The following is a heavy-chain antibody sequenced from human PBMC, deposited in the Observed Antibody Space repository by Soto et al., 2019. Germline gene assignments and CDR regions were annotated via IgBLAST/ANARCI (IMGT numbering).Heavy chain of an antibody. J-gene: IGHJ5*02. CDR1: GYSISSGYY. Sequence: LSLTCAVSGYSISSGYYWGWLRQPPGKGLEWIGGIYHGGSTYYNPSLNSRVTLSIDMTNNHVSLILNSVTAADTAVYYCARVGPWVPYYYDSSPYTFENWFDPWGQGTLVTVSS. CDR3: ARVGPWVPYYYDSSPYTFENWFDP. CDR2: IYHGGST. D-gene: IGHD3-22*01. V-gene: IGHV4-38-2*01.